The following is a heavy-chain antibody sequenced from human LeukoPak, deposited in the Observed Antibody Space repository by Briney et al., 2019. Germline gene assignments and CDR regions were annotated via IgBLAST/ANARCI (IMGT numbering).Heavy chain of an antibody. CDR1: GLTVSSSY. Sequence: PGRSLRLSCAAYGLTVSSSYMSWVRQAPGKVLEWVSAIYSGGSIYYPDSLRGGFTISRENSKNTLDLQMHSLRVEDTAVYHCARAPYSSGWFDAFDLWRQGTMVTVSS. CDR3: ARAPYSSGWFDAFDL. J-gene: IGHJ3*01. V-gene: IGHV3-66*01. CDR2: IYSGGSI. D-gene: IGHD6-19*01.